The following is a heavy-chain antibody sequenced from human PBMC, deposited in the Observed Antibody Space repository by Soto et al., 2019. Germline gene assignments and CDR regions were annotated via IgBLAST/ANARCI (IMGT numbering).Heavy chain of an antibody. CDR2: ISAYNGNT. CDR1: GYTFTSYG. J-gene: IGHJ4*02. CDR3: ARDRSVRAVAGALGGY. D-gene: IGHD6-19*01. Sequence: RASVKVSCKASGYTFTSYGISWVRQAPGQGLEWMGWISAYNGNTNYAQKLQGRVTMTTDTSTSTAYMELRSLRSDDTAVYYCARDRSVRAVAGALGGYWGQGTLVTVSS. V-gene: IGHV1-18*04.